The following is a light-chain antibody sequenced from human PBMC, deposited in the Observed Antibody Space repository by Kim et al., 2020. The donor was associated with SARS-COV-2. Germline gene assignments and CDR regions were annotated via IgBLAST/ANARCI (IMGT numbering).Light chain of an antibody. V-gene: IGLV3-19*02. Sequence: SSELTQDPAVSVALGQTVRITCQGDSLRSYYASWYQQKPGQAPVRVIYGKNNRPSGIPDRFSGSNSGNTASLTITGAQAEDEADYYCNSWDSSGNHVVFGGGTQLTVL. CDR1: SLRSYY. J-gene: IGLJ2*01. CDR2: GKN. CDR3: NSWDSSGNHVV.